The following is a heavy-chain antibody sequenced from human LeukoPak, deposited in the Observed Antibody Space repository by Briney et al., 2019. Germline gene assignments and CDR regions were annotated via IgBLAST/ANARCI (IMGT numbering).Heavy chain of an antibody. J-gene: IGHJ4*02. V-gene: IGHV4-38-2*01. D-gene: IGHD3-22*01. Sequence: SETLSLTCAVSGYSISSGYYWGWIRLPPGKGLEWIGSIYHSGSTYYNPSLKSRVTISVDTSKNQFSLKLSSVTAADTAVYYCARTSYYYDSSGYSHFDYWGQGTLVTVSS. CDR1: GYSISSGYY. CDR2: IYHSGST. CDR3: ARTSYYYDSSGYSHFDY.